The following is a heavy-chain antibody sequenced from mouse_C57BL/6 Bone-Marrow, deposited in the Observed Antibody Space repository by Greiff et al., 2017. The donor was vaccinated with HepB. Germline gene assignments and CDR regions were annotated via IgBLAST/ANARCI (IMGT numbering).Heavy chain of an antibody. CDR2: IDPSDSYT. CDR1: GYTFTSYW. J-gene: IGHJ3*01. Sequence: QVQLQQPGAELVKPGASVKLSCKASGYTFTSYWMQWVKQRPGQGLEWIGEIDPSDSYTNYNQKFKGKATLTVDTSSSTAYMQLSSLTSEDSAVYYCARGGSPGFAYWGQGTLVTVSA. D-gene: IGHD6-1*01. V-gene: IGHV1-50*01. CDR3: ARGGSPGFAY.